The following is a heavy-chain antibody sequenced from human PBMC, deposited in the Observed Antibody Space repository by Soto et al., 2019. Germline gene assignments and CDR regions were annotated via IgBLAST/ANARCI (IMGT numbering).Heavy chain of an antibody. J-gene: IGHJ4*02. CDR1: GFTFSSYE. V-gene: IGHV3-48*03. D-gene: IGHD3-10*01. Sequence: EVQLVESGGGLVQPGGSLRVSCAAHGFTFSSYEMIWVRQAPGKGLDWVSYISNSGSRTYYAGSVKGRFTVSRDNAKNSLYLQMNSLTVEDTAIYYCARVFGVTDYWGQGTLVTVSS. CDR2: ISNSGSRT. CDR3: ARVFGVTDY.